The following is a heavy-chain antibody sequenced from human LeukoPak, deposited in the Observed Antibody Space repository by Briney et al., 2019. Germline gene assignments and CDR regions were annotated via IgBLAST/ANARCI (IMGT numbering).Heavy chain of an antibody. CDR3: ASNRGGYSYGYNDAFDI. CDR1: GFTFSSYS. D-gene: IGHD5-18*01. Sequence: PGGSLRLSCAASGFTFSSYSMNWVRQAPGKGLEWVSSISSSSSYIYYADSVKGRFTISRDNAKNSLYLQMNSLRAEDTAVYYCASNRGGYSYGYNDAFDIWGQGTMVTVSS. CDR2: ISSSSSYI. J-gene: IGHJ3*02. V-gene: IGHV3-21*04.